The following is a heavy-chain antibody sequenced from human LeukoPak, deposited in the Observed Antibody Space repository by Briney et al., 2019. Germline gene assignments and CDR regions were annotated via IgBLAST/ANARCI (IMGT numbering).Heavy chain of an antibody. CDR1: SGSISSYY. J-gene: IGHJ4*02. D-gene: IGHD2/OR15-2a*01. CDR2: ISDIGSI. Sequence: PSETLSLTCTVSSGSISSYYWIWIRQPPGKGLEWIAYISDIGSINYNPSLKSRVTISLDTSKNQFSLKLSSVTAADTAVYYCAGHHPRNTVDFWGQGTLVTVSS. V-gene: IGHV4-59*08. CDR3: AGHHPRNTVDF.